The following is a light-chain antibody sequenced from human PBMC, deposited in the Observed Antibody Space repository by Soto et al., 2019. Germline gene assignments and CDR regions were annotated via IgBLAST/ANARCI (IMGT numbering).Light chain of an antibody. CDR2: DVS. CDR3: SSFTTSSTVV. V-gene: IGLV2-14*03. J-gene: IGLJ2*01. CDR1: SSDVGGYTY. Sequence: QSALTQTASVSGSPGQSITLSCTGTSSDVGGYTYVSWYQQHPGKAPKLMIYDVSNRPSGVSNRFSGSKSGNTASLTISGLQAEDEADYFCSSFTTSSTVVFGGGTKLTVL.